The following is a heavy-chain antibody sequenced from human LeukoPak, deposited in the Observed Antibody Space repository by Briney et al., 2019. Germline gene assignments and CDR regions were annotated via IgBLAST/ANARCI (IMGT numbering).Heavy chain of an antibody. J-gene: IGHJ6*03. CDR2: ISYDGSNK. D-gene: IGHD3-22*01. Sequence: GGSLRLSCAASGFTFSSYAMHWVRQAPGKGLEWVAVISYDGSNKYYADSVKGRFTISRDNSKNTLYLQMDSLRAEDTAVYYCARASYDSSGDYMDVWGRGTTVTVSS. CDR3: ARASYDSSGDYMDV. V-gene: IGHV3-30*04. CDR1: GFTFSSYA.